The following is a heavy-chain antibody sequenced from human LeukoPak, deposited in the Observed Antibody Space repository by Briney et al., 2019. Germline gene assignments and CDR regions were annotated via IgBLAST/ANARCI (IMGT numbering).Heavy chain of an antibody. Sequence: PGGSLRLSCSASGFNFSINWMTWVRQAPGKGLEWVSTISHSGDATHYADSVKGRFTISRDNSKNTVSLQMNSLRVEDTAVYYCANFKGKDGIKDHFDYWGQGTLVTVSS. CDR2: ISHSGDAT. J-gene: IGHJ4*02. CDR1: GFNFSINW. V-gene: IGHV3-23*01. CDR3: ANFKGKDGIKDHFDY. D-gene: IGHD5-24*01.